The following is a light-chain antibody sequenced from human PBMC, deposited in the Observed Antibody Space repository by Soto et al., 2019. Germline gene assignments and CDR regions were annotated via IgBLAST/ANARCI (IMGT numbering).Light chain of an antibody. V-gene: IGLV2-14*03. CDR1: SSDVGGYNY. J-gene: IGLJ1*01. Sequence: QSALTQPASVSGSPGQSITIPCTGTSSDVGGYNYVSWYQHHPGKAPKLMIYDVSNRPSGISNRFSGSKSGNTASLTISGLQPEDEGDYYCSSYTTSNTRQIVFGTGTKVTVL. CDR2: DVS. CDR3: SSYTTSNTRQIV.